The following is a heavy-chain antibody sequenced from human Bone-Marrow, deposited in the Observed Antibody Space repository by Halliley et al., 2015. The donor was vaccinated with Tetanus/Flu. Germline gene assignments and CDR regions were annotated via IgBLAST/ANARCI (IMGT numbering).Heavy chain of an antibody. D-gene: IGHD1-1*01. CDR3: AKDKDPRFSLDGYYYYDGMDV. Sequence: GSNKYYVDPVKGRFTISRDNSKNTLYLQMNGLRGEDTAVYYCAKDKDPRFSLDGYYYYDGMDVWGQGTTVTVSS. J-gene: IGHJ6*02. V-gene: IGHV3-30*02. CDR2: GSNK.